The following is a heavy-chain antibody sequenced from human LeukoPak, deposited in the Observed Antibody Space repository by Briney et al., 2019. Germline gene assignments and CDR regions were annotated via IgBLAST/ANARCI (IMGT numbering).Heavy chain of an antibody. CDR3: ARETAEKYCSGGSCYSGYMDV. J-gene: IGHJ6*03. D-gene: IGHD2-15*01. CDR2: INPNSGGA. Sequence: ASVKVSCKASGYTFTGYYLHWVRQAPGQGLEWMGWINPNSGGANYAQKFQGRVTMTRDTSISTAYMELSRLRSDDTAVYYCARETAEKYCSGGSCYSGYMDVWGKGTTVTVSS. CDR1: GYTFTGYY. V-gene: IGHV1-2*02.